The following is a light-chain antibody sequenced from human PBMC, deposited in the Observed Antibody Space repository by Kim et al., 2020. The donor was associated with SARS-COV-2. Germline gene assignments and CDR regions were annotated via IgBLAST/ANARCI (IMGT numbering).Light chain of an antibody. CDR1: SSDVGSFNR. CDR2: EVT. V-gene: IGLV2-18*02. J-gene: IGLJ3*02. Sequence: QSALTQPPSVSGSPGQSVTISCSGTSSDVGSFNRVSWYQQSPSTAPKLLIYEVTYRPSGVPDRFSWSKSGNTASLTISALQAEDEAVYYCSSYATSSTLLFGGGTKVTVL. CDR3: SSYATSSTLL.